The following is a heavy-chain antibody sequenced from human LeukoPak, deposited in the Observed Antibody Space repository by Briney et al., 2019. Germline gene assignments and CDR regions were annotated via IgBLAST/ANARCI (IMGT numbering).Heavy chain of an antibody. CDR2: INPNSGGT. D-gene: IGHD2-2*01. CDR1: GYTFTNYG. CDR3: ARVEVPAAMVSNHYYYYYMDV. J-gene: IGHJ6*03. Sequence: ASVKVSCKASGYTFTNYGISWVRQAPGQGLEWMGWINPNSGGTNYAQKFQGRVTMTRDTSISTAYMELSRLRSDDTAVYYCARVEVPAAMVSNHYYYYYMDVWGKGTTVTVSS. V-gene: IGHV1-2*02.